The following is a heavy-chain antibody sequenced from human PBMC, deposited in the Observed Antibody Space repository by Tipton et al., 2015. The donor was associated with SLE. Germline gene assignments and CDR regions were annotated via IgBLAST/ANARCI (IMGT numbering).Heavy chain of an antibody. CDR3: ARLVSITIFGVVIMRDNWFDP. V-gene: IGHV4-39*01. Sequence: TLSLTCTVSGGSISSSSYYWGWIRQPPGKGLEWIGSIYYSGSTYYNPSLKSRVTISVDTSKNQFSLKLSSVTAADTAVYYCARLVSITIFGVVIMRDNWFDPWGQGTLVTVSS. CDR1: GGSISSSSYY. CDR2: IYYSGST. D-gene: IGHD3-3*01. J-gene: IGHJ5*02.